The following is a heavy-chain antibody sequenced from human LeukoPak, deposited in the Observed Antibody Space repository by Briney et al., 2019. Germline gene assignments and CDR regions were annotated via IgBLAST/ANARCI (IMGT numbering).Heavy chain of an antibody. D-gene: IGHD2-2*02. J-gene: IGHJ6*03. V-gene: IGHV3-48*04. CDR3: AKHSLRYCSSTSCYTDYYYYMDV. CDR1: GFTFSSYS. CDR2: ISSSSSTI. Sequence: PGGSLRLSCAASGFTFSSYSMNWVHQAPGKGLEWVSYISSSSSTIYYADSVKGRFTISRDNAKNSLYLQMNSLRAEDTAVYYCAKHSLRYCSSTSCYTDYYYYMDVWGKGTTVTVSS.